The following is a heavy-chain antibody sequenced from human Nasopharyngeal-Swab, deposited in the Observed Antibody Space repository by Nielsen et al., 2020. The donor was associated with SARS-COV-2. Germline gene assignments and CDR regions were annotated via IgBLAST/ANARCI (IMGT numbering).Heavy chain of an antibody. CDR3: ARGGAVPTAWYFDL. V-gene: IGHV4-39*07. CDR1: GGSISSSSYY. J-gene: IGHJ2*01. Sequence: SETLSLTCTVSGGSISSSSYYWGWIRQPPGKGLEWIGSIYYSGSTYYNPSLKSRVTISVDTSKNQFSLKLSSVTAADTAVHYCARGGAVPTAWYFDLWGRGTLVTVSS. CDR2: IYYSGST. D-gene: IGHD4/OR15-4a*01.